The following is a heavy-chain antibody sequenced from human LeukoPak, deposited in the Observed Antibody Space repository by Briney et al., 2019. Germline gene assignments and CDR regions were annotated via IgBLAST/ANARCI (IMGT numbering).Heavy chain of an antibody. J-gene: IGHJ4*02. D-gene: IGHD6-13*01. CDR3: ARQRIAAAGSYYFDY. Sequence: SETLSLTRTVSGGSISSSSYYWGWIRQPPGKGLEWIGSIYYSGSTYYNPSLKNRVTISVDTSKNQFSLKLSSVTAADTAVYYCARQRIAAAGSYYFDYWGQGTLVTVSA. CDR2: IYYSGST. V-gene: IGHV4-39*01. CDR1: GGSISSSSYY.